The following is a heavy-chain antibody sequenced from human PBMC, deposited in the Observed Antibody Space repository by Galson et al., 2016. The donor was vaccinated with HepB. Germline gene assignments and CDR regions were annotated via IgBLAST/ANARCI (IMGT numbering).Heavy chain of an antibody. Sequence: TLSLTCSVSGSSVNSGGYYWNWIRQHPTKGLEWIGYIFYNGITTYNRSLKSRVTISLNTSKSQFSLNLSSVTAAGTAVYFCARHFGSGTISFDVWGQGTMVLVSS. CDR3: ARHFGSGTISFDV. J-gene: IGHJ3*01. D-gene: IGHD3-10*01. CDR2: IFYNGIT. CDR1: GSSVNSGGYY. V-gene: IGHV4-31*03.